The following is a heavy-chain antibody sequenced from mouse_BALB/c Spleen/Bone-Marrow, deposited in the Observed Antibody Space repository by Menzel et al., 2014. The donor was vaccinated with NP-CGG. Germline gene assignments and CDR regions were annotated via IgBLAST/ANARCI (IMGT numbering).Heavy chain of an antibody. J-gene: IGHJ4*01. CDR1: GFDFSRYW. Sequence: EVKLMESGGGLVQPGGSLKLSCAASGFDFSRYWMSWVRQAPGKGLEWIGEINPDSSTINYTPSLKDKFIISRDNAKNTLYLQMSKVRSEDTALYYCAGPSRAMDYWGQGTSVTVSS. V-gene: IGHV4-1*02. CDR2: INPDSSTI. CDR3: AGPSRAMDY.